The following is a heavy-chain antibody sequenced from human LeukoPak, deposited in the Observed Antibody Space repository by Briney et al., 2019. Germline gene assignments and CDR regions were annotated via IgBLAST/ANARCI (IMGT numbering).Heavy chain of an antibody. CDR1: GFIFSDYW. CDR2: ISGSGGST. Sequence: PGGSLRLSCAASGFIFSDYWMSWVRQAPGKGLEWVSDISGSGGSTYYADSVKGRFTISRDNSKNTLYLQMNSLRAEDTAVYYCAKKHSTGLDPWGQGTLVTVSS. CDR3: AKKHSTGLDP. J-gene: IGHJ5*02. D-gene: IGHD2/OR15-2a*01. V-gene: IGHV3-23*01.